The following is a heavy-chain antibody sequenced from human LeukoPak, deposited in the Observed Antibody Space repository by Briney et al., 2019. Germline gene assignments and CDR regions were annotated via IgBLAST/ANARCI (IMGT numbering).Heavy chain of an antibody. CDR1: GYTLTELF. Sequence: ASVKVPCKVSGYTLTELFMHWVRQAPGKGLEWMGGFDPEDGETIYAQKFQGRVTMTEDTSTDTAYIEVSSLRYEDTAAYYCATSYDSSGLDYWGQGTLVTVSS. V-gene: IGHV1-24*01. CDR3: ATSYDSSGLDY. J-gene: IGHJ4*02. D-gene: IGHD3-22*01. CDR2: FDPEDGET.